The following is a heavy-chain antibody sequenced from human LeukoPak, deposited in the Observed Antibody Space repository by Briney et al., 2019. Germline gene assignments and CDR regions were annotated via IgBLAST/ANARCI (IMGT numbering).Heavy chain of an antibody. CDR2: INWNGGST. D-gene: IGHD1-26*01. CDR1: GFTFDDYG. Sequence: GGSLRLSCAASGFTFDDYGMSWVRQAPGKGLEWASGINWNGGSTGYADSVKGRFTISRDNAKNSLYLQMNSLRAEDTALYYCARDKTLVGAIPDYFDYWGQGTLVTVSS. CDR3: ARDKTLVGAIPDYFDY. J-gene: IGHJ4*02. V-gene: IGHV3-20*04.